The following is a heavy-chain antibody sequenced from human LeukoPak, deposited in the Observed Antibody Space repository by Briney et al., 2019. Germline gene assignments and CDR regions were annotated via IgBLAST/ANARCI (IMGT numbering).Heavy chain of an antibody. CDR2: INHSGST. CDR1: GGSFSGYY. CDR3: ARGYETGEVATIEFDY. D-gene: IGHD5-24*01. V-gene: IGHV4-34*01. J-gene: IGHJ4*02. Sequence: SETLPLTCAVYGGSFSGYYWSWIRQPPGKGLEWIGEINHSGSTNYNPSLKSRVTISVDTSKNQFSLKLSSVTAADTAVYYCARGYETGEVATIEFDYWGQGTLVTVSS.